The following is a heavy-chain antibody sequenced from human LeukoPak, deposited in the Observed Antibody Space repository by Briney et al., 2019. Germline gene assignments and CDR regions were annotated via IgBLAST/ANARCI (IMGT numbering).Heavy chain of an antibody. Sequence: QPGGSLRLSCAASGFTFSSYEMNWVRQAPGKGLEWVSYISSSGSTIYYADSVKGRFTISRDNAKNSLYLQMNSLRAEDTAVYYCARKDDYGGNRYWGQGTLVTVSS. V-gene: IGHV3-48*03. CDR2: ISSSGSTI. CDR3: ARKDDYGGNRY. CDR1: GFTFSSYE. J-gene: IGHJ4*02. D-gene: IGHD4-23*01.